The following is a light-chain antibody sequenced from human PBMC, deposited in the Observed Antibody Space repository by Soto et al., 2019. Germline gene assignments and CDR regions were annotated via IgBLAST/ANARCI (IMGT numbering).Light chain of an antibody. J-gene: IGKJ2*01. V-gene: IGKV4-1*01. CDR2: WAS. Sequence: DIVMTQSPDSLAVSLGERATINCKSSQSVLYSSNNKNYLAWYQQQPGQPPKLLIYWASTRESGVPDRFSGSGSGTDFPLTTSSLQAEDVAVYYCQQYYSTPPTFGQGTKLEIK. CDR1: QSVLYSSNNKNY. CDR3: QQYYSTPPT.